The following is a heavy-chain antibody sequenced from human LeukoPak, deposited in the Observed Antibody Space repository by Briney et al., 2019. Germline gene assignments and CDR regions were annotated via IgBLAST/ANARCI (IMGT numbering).Heavy chain of an antibody. V-gene: IGHV1-69*06. CDR3: ARAGDILTGYYY. CDR1: AGTFSSYA. CDR2: IIPIFGTA. D-gene: IGHD3-9*01. J-gene: IGHJ4*02. Sequence: SVKVSCKASAGTFSSYAISWVRQAPGQGLEWMGGIIPIFGTANYAQKFQGRVTITADKSTSTAYMELSSLRSEDTAVYYCARAGDILTGYYYWGQGTLVTVSS.